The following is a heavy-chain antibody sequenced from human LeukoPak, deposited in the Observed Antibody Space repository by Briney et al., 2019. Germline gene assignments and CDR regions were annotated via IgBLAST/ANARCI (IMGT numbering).Heavy chain of an antibody. V-gene: IGHV1-18*01. J-gene: IGHJ6*02. CDR3: ARVSNGVLWLGELSPPDV. D-gene: IGHD3-10*01. Sequence: PVASVKVSCKASGYTFTSYGISWVRQAPGQGLEWMGWISAYNGNTNYAQKLQGRVTMTTDTSTSTAYMELRSLRSDDTAVYYCARVSNGVLWLGELSPPDVWGQGTTVTVSS. CDR1: GYTFTSYG. CDR2: ISAYNGNT.